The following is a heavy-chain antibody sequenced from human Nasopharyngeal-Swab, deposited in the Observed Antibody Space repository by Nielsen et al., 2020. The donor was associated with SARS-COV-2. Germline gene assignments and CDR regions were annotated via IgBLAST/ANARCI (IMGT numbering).Heavy chain of an antibody. D-gene: IGHD3-22*01. CDR2: ISGSGGST. J-gene: IGHJ4*02. CDR1: GFTFSSYA. Sequence: GESLKISCAASGFTFSSYAMSWVRQAPGKGLEWVSAISGSGGSTYYADSVKGRFTISRDNSKNTLYLQMNSLRAEDTAVYYCAKVPLYYYDSSGPRGYWGQGTLVTVSS. CDR3: AKVPLYYYDSSGPRGY. V-gene: IGHV3-23*01.